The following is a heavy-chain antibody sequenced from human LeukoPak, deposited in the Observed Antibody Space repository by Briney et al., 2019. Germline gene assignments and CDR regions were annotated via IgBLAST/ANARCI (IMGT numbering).Heavy chain of an antibody. Sequence: SVKVSCKASGGTFSSYAISWMRQAPGQGLEWMGGIIPIFGTANYAQKFQGRVTITADESTSTAYMELSSLRSEDTAVYYCARGAYDSSGYPEDAFDIWGQGTMVTVSS. CDR3: ARGAYDSSGYPEDAFDI. V-gene: IGHV1-69*13. J-gene: IGHJ3*02. CDR1: GGTFSSYA. D-gene: IGHD3-22*01. CDR2: IIPIFGTA.